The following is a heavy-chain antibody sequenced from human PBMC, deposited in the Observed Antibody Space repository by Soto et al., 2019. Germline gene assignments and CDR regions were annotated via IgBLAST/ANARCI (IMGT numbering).Heavy chain of an antibody. Sequence: EVQLLESGGGLVQPGGSLRLSCAASGFTFSSYAMSWVRQAPGKGLEWVSAISGSGISTYYADSVKGRFTISRDNSKNTLYLQMNSRRAEDTAVYYCAKDLGYSTGWEPFDYWGQGTLVTVSS. CDR3: AKDLGYSTGWEPFDY. J-gene: IGHJ4*02. CDR2: ISGSGIST. D-gene: IGHD6-19*01. V-gene: IGHV3-23*01. CDR1: GFTFSSYA.